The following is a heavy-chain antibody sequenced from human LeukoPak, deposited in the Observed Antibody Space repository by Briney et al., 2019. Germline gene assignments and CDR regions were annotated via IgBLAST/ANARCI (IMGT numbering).Heavy chain of an antibody. Sequence: RASVTVSCKASGGTFSSYAISWVRQAPGQGLEWMGRIIPILGIANYAQKFQGRVTITADKSTSTAYMELSSLRSEDTAVYYCASPNYYDSSGYYLDYWGQGTLVTVSS. J-gene: IGHJ4*02. CDR3: ASPNYYDSSGYYLDY. CDR1: GGTFSSYA. V-gene: IGHV1-69*04. CDR2: IIPILGIA. D-gene: IGHD3-22*01.